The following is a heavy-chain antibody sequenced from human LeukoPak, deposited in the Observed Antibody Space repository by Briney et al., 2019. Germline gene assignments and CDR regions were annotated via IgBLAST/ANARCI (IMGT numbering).Heavy chain of an antibody. V-gene: IGHV3-30-3*01. J-gene: IGHJ6*02. CDR3: ARAVSDYGDYRSYGMDV. D-gene: IGHD4-17*01. CDR1: GFTFSSYA. CDR2: ISYDGSNK. Sequence: GRSLRLSCAASGFTFSSYAMHWVRQAPGKGLEWVAVISYDGSNKYYADSVKGRFTISRDNSKNTLYLQMNSLRAEDTAVYYCARAVSDYGDYRSYGMDVWGQGTTVTVSS.